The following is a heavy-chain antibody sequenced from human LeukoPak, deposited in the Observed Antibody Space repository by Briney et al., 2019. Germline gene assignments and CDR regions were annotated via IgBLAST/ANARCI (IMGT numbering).Heavy chain of an antibody. J-gene: IGHJ4*02. D-gene: IGHD3-10*01. CDR2: IYTSGST. Sequence: SETLSLTCTVSGGSISSYYWSWIRQPAGKGLEWIGRIYTSGSTNYNPSLKSRATMSVDTSKNQFSLKLSSVTAADTAVYYCARGGGMVRGVIDPFDYWGQGTLVTVSS. CDR1: GGSISSYY. CDR3: ARGGGMVRGVIDPFDY. V-gene: IGHV4-4*07.